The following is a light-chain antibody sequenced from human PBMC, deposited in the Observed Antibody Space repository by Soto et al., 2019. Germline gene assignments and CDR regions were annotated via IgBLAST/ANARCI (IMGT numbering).Light chain of an antibody. CDR3: ISYAGSSIWV. Sequence: QSALTQPPSASGSPGQSVTISCTGTSSDVGAYNYVSWYQQHPGKAPKLMIYEVSTRPSGVPDRFSGSKSGNTASLTVSGLQAEDEADYYCISYAGSSIWVFGGGTKLTVL. CDR1: SSDVGAYNY. V-gene: IGLV2-8*01. J-gene: IGLJ3*02. CDR2: EVS.